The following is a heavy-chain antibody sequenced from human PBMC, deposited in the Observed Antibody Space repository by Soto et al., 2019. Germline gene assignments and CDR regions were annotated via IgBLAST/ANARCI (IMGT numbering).Heavy chain of an antibody. Sequence: ASVKVSCKASGYTFTSYGISWVRQAPGQGLEWMGWISAYNGNTNYAQKLQGRVTMTTDASTSTAYMELRSLRSDDTAVYYCARAWYYYDSSGYRDAFDIWGQGTMVTVSS. V-gene: IGHV1-18*01. CDR2: ISAYNGNT. J-gene: IGHJ3*02. D-gene: IGHD3-22*01. CDR3: ARAWYYYDSSGYRDAFDI. CDR1: GYTFTSYG.